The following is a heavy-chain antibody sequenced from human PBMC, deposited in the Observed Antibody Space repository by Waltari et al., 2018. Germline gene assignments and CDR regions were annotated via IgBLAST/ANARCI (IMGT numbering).Heavy chain of an antibody. Sequence: QVQLVQSGAEVKKPGSSVKVSCKASGGTFSSYAISWVRQAPGQGLEWMGGIIPIFGTANYAQKFQGRVTITTDESTSTAYMELSSLRSEDTAVYYCARERIAARPNAGFDYWGQGTLVTVSS. CDR1: GGTFSSYA. CDR3: ARERIAARPNAGFDY. J-gene: IGHJ4*02. V-gene: IGHV1-69*05. CDR2: IIPIFGTA. D-gene: IGHD6-6*01.